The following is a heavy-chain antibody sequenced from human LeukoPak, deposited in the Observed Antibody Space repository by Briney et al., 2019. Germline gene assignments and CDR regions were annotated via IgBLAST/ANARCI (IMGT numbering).Heavy chain of an antibody. CDR2: ISSSGNTT. J-gene: IGHJ3*02. Sequence: PGGSLRLSCAASGFTFSDYYMSWIRQAPGKGLEWVSYISSSGNTTYHADSVKGRFTISRDNAKRSVYLQMSSLGVEDTAVYYCARDIHSVAFDIWGQGTMVTVSS. V-gene: IGHV3-11*04. CDR3: ARDIHSVAFDI. CDR1: GFTFSDYY.